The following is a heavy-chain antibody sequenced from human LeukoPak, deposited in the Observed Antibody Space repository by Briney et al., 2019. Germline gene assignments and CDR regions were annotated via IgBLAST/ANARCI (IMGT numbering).Heavy chain of an antibody. CDR3: ARKPTYYDILAGCFDY. CDR2: ISSSSSYT. Sequence: PGGSLRLSCAASGFTFSDYYMSWIRQAPGKGLEWVSYISSSSSYTNYADSVKGRFTISRDNAKNSLYLQMNSLRAEDTAVYYCARKPTYYDILAGCFDYWGQGTLVTVSS. CDR1: GFTFSDYY. J-gene: IGHJ4*02. V-gene: IGHV3-11*06. D-gene: IGHD3-9*01.